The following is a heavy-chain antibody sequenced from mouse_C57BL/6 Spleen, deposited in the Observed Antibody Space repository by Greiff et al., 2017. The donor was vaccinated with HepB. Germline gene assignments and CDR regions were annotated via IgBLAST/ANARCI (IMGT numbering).Heavy chain of an antibody. J-gene: IGHJ4*01. CDR2: ISSGSSTI. V-gene: IGHV5-17*01. CDR3: ASQGYYVPRAMDY. Sequence: DVMLVESGGGLVKPGGSLKLSCAASGFTFSDYGMHWVRQAPEKGLEWVAYISSGSSTIYYADTVKGRFTISRDNAKNTLFLQMTSLRSEDTAMYYCASQGYYVPRAMDYWGQGTSVTVSS. D-gene: IGHD2-3*01. CDR1: GFTFSDYG.